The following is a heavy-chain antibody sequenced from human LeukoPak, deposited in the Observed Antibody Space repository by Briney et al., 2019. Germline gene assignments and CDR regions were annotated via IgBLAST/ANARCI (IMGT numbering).Heavy chain of an antibody. J-gene: IGHJ3*02. D-gene: IGHD1-1*01. CDR2: INHSGST. CDR1: GGSFRGYY. V-gene: IGHV4-34*01. Sequence: PSETLSLTCAVYGGSFRGYYWSWIRQPPGKGLEWIGEINHSGSTNYNPSLKSRVTISVDTSKNQFSLKLSSVTAADTAVYYCARLQPNSGEWAFDIWGQGTMITVSS. CDR3: ARLQPNSGEWAFDI.